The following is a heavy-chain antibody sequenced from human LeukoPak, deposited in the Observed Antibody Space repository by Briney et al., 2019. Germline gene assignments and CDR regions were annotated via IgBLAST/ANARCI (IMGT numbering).Heavy chain of an antibody. J-gene: IGHJ4*02. CDR1: GGTFSSYA. V-gene: IGHV1-2*06. D-gene: IGHD2-2*01. Sequence: ASVKVSCKASGGTFSSYAISWVRQAPGQGLEWMGRINPNSGGTNYAQKFQGRVTMTRDTSISTAYMELSRLRSDDTAVYYCARVRPIRAWQYQLLGNYFDYWGQGTLVTVSS. CDR3: ARVRPIRAWQYQLLGNYFDY. CDR2: INPNSGGT.